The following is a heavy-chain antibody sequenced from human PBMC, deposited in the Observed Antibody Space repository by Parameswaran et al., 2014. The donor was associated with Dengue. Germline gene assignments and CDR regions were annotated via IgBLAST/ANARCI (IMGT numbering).Heavy chain of an antibody. CDR2: ISHSGITI. CDR3: ARGPWGTRRLGSMVTEYYNGVDV. V-gene: IGHV3-11*01. Sequence: RWIRQPQEGLEWISYISHSGITIYYADSVKGRFTISRDNAKNSLYLQMNSLKAEDTADYYCARGPWGTRRLGSMVTEYYNGVDVWGQGPTVTVSS. D-gene: IGHD5-18*01. J-gene: IGHJ6*02.